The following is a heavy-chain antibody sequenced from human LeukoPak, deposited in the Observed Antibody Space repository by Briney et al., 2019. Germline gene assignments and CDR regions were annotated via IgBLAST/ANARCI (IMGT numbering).Heavy chain of an antibody. CDR1: GGSISSGDYY. J-gene: IGHJ4*01. Sequence: SQTLSLTCTVSGGSISSGDYYWSWIRQPPGKDLEWIGYIYYSGSTYYNPSLKSRVTISVDTSKNQFSLKLTSVTAADTAVYYGARLRWSSSLIDYCGHRTPVTLSS. D-gene: IGHD6-13*01. V-gene: IGHV4-30-4*08. CDR3: ARLRWSSSLIDY. CDR2: IYYSGST.